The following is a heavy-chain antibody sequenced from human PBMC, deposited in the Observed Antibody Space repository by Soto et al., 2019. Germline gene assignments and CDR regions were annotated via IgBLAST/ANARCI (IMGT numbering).Heavy chain of an antibody. Sequence: ASVKVSCKASGGTFSTYGFSWVRQAPGQGLEWMGGIIPVFATPHLAQKFQGRVTITADEITNTAYMELSSLRSEDTAVYYCARALEEYYYDSSGYYHGYWGQGTLVTVSS. D-gene: IGHD3-22*01. V-gene: IGHV1-69*13. CDR3: ARALEEYYYDSSGYYHGY. CDR2: IIPVFATP. CDR1: GGTFSTYG. J-gene: IGHJ4*02.